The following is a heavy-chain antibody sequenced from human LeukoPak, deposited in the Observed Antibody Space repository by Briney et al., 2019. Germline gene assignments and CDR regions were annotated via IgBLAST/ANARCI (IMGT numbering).Heavy chain of an antibody. CDR2: IKEDGSEK. CDR3: ARLPLAARRHFDF. CDR1: GFTFSAYW. Sequence: GGSLRLSCAASGFTFSAYWMSWVRQTPGKGLEWVANIKEDGSEKYYVDYVKGRFIISRDNAKNSLYVQMNSLRAEDTAVYYCARLPLAARRHFDFWGQGTQVTVSS. V-gene: IGHV3-7*05. D-gene: IGHD6-13*01. J-gene: IGHJ4*02.